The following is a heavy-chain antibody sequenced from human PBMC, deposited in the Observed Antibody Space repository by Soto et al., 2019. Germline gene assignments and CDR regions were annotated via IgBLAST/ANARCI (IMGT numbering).Heavy chain of an antibody. Sequence: SETLSLTCTVSGGSISSGDYYWSWIRQPPGKGLEWIGYIYYSGSTYYNPSLKSRVTISVDTSKNQFSLKLSSVTAADTAVYYCARGSYYYDRTGYYHYWGQGTLVTVSS. CDR1: GGSISSGDYY. V-gene: IGHV4-30-4*01. J-gene: IGHJ4*02. CDR2: IYYSGST. CDR3: ARGSYYYDRTGYYHY. D-gene: IGHD3-22*01.